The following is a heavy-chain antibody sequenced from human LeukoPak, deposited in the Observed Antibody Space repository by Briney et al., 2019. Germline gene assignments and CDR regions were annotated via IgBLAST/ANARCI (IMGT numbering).Heavy chain of an antibody. D-gene: IGHD4-17*01. CDR1: GASISSSNHY. CDR3: ARGQKDYGDYGYYYYGMDV. J-gene: IGHJ6*02. V-gene: IGHV4-39*07. CDR2: INHSGST. Sequence: SETLSLTCTVSGASISSSNHYWSWIRQPPGKGLEWIGEINHSGSTNYNPSLKSRVTISVDTSKNQFSLKLSSVTAADTAVYYCARGQKDYGDYGYYYYGMDVWGQGTTVTVSS.